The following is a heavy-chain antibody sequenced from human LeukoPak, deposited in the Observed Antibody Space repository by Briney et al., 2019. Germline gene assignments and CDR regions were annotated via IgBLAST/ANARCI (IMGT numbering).Heavy chain of an antibody. V-gene: IGHV4-4*07. D-gene: IGHD3-10*01. J-gene: IGHJ5*02. CDR1: GGSISSYY. CDR2: IYTSGST. Sequence: PSDTLSLTCTVSGGSISSYYWSWIRQPAGKGLEWIGRIYTSGSTNYNPSLKSRVTMSVDTSKNQFSLKLSSVTAADTAVYYCASHLLWFGELGNWFDPWGQGTLVTVSS. CDR3: ASHLLWFGELGNWFDP.